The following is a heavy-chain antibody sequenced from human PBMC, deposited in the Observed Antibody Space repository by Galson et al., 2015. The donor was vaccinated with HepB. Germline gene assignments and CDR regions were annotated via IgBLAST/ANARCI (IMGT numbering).Heavy chain of an antibody. D-gene: IGHD5-18*01. V-gene: IGHV3-30-3*01. CDR3: ARGREGPGVQLWPKPYYYYYGMDV. CDR2: ISYDGSNK. Sequence: SLRLSCAASGFTFSSYAMHWVRQAPGKGLEWVAVISYDGSNKYYADSVKGRFTISRDNSKNTLYLQMNSLRAEDTAVYYCARGREGPGVQLWPKPYYYYYGMDVWGQGTTVTVSS. J-gene: IGHJ6*02. CDR1: GFTFSSYA.